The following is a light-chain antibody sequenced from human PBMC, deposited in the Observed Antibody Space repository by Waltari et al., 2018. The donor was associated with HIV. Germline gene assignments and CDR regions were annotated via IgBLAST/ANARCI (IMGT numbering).Light chain of an antibody. CDR1: QSVSSN. J-gene: IGKJ2*01. V-gene: IGKV3-15*01. CDR2: GGS. CDR3: QQYNNWPPYT. Sequence: ELVMTQSSATLSVSPGERATLSCRARQSVSSNLAWYQQKPGQAPRLLIYGGSTRATGIPARFSGSGSGTDFTLTISSLQSEDFAVYYCQQYNNWPPYTFGQGTKLEIK.